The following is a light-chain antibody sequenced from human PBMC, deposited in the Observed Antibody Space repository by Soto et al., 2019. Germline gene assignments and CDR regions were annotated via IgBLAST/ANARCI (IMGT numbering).Light chain of an antibody. CDR1: QSVSSSY. CDR3: QQYGSSPYT. J-gene: IGKJ2*01. V-gene: IGKV3-20*01. CDR2: GAS. Sequence: EIVLTQSPGTLSLSPGERATLSCRASQSVSSSYLAWYQQKPGQAPRLLIYGASSRDTGIPDRFGGSGSGTDVTLTSSRLEPEDFAVYYCQQYGSSPYTFGQGTKLEIK.